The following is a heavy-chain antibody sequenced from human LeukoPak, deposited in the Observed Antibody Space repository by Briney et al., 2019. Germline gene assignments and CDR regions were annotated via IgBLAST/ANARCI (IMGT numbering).Heavy chain of an antibody. Sequence: GESLKISCQGSGYSFTSYWISWVRQMPGKGLEWMGRIDPSDSYTNYSPSFQGHVTISADKSISTAYLQWSSLEASDTAMYYCARPRGGIVVVPAAMKWAFDIWGQGTMVTVSS. CDR2: IDPSDSYT. J-gene: IGHJ3*02. D-gene: IGHD2-2*01. CDR1: GYSFTSYW. CDR3: ARPRGGIVVVPAAMKWAFDI. V-gene: IGHV5-10-1*01.